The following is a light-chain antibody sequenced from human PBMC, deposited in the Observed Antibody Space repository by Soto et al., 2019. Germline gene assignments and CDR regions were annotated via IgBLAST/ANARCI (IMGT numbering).Light chain of an antibody. CDR1: QGISGY. CDR2: GAS. J-gene: IGKJ2*01. V-gene: IGKV1-9*01. CDR3: QQLNSYPRMYT. Sequence: DLQLTQSPSFLSASVGDRVTITCRASQGISGYLAWYQQKPGKAPKLLIYGASTLQSGVPSRFSGSGSGTEFTLTISSLQPEDFATYFCQQLNSYPRMYTFGQGNKLEIK.